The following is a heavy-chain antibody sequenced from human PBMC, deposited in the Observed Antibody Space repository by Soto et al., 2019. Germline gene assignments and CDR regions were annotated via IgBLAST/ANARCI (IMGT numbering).Heavy chain of an antibody. V-gene: IGHV3-23*01. D-gene: IGHD3-3*01. J-gene: IGHJ6*01. Sequence: PGGSLRLSCAASGFTFSSYSMSLVRQAPGKGLECVSAISVSGGGTYYADSVKGRFTISRDNSKNTLYLQMNSPRAEDTAVYYCAKTGIFGVVISNYYYYGMDVWGQGTTVTVSS. CDR3: AKTGIFGVVISNYYYYGMDV. CDR1: GFTFSSYS. CDR2: ISVSGGGT.